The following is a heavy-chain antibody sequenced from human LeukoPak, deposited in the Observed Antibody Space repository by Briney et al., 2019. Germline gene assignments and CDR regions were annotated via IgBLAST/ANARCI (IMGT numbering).Heavy chain of an antibody. CDR2: ITRSNYI. CDR1: GFTFSSYS. D-gene: IGHD6-6*01. J-gene: IGHJ4*02. CDR3: AKDQEQLGYFDY. V-gene: IGHV3-21*04. Sequence: PGGSLRLSCAASGFTFSSYSMNWVRQAPGKGLEWVSSITRSNYIYYADSVKGRFTITRDNAKNSLYLQMNSLRAEDTAVYYCAKDQEQLGYFDYWGQGTPVTVSS.